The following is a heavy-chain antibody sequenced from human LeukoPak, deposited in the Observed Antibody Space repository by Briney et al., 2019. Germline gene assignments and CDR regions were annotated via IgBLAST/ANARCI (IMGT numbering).Heavy chain of an antibody. CDR3: ARGSPSYAQWHFDL. CDR1: GYSFTGYY. D-gene: IGHD2/OR15-2a*01. V-gene: IGHV1-2*04. CDR2: VIPNTGGT. J-gene: IGHJ2*01. Sequence: GASVNVSCLASGYSFTGYYLHWVRQAPGQGRGWMGWVIPNTGGTNYAQKFQDWVTMSSDTSISTAYMELSSLRSDDTAVYYCARGSPSYAQWHFDLWGRGTLVTVSS.